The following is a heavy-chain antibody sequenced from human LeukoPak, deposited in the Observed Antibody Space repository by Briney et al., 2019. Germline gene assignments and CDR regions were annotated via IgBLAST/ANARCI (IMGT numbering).Heavy chain of an antibody. Sequence: SETLSLTCTVSGGSISSYYWSWIRQPPGKGLEWIGYIYYSGSTNYNPSLKSRVTISVDTSKNQFSLKLSSVTAADTAVYYCAGVSITAAAPYYFDYWGQGTLVTVSS. CDR1: GGSISSYY. CDR3: AGVSITAAAPYYFDY. CDR2: IYYSGST. V-gene: IGHV4-59*01. J-gene: IGHJ4*02. D-gene: IGHD6-13*01.